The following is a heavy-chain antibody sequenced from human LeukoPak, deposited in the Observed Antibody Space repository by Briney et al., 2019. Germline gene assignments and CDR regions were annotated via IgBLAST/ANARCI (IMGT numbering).Heavy chain of an antibody. Sequence: GGSLRLSCAASGFTFSSYAMSWVRQAPGKGLEWVSAISGSGGSTYYADSVKGRFTISRDNSKNTLYLQMNGLRAEDTAVYYCAKDYNYYGSGSYVDVWGQGTTVTVSS. CDR2: ISGSGGST. V-gene: IGHV3-23*01. CDR3: AKDYNYYGSGSYVDV. J-gene: IGHJ6*02. D-gene: IGHD3-10*01. CDR1: GFTFSSYA.